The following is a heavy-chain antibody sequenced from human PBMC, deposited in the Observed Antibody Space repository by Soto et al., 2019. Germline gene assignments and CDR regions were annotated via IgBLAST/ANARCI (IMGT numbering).Heavy chain of an antibody. D-gene: IGHD3-10*01. CDR3: AKGRRGYYYGSVRYTHSKYYYMNV. Sequence: PERSMRLSCVASACTFSSYAMSWYRMPPGHGMAWASAMSGSGASTYYTDSVKVRFTISRDASKNTLYLQMNSLRAQDTAVYYFAKGRRGYYYGSVRYTHSKYYYMNVWGKGTKV. J-gene: IGHJ6*03. CDR2: MSGSGAST. CDR1: ACTFSSYA. V-gene: IGHV3-23*01.